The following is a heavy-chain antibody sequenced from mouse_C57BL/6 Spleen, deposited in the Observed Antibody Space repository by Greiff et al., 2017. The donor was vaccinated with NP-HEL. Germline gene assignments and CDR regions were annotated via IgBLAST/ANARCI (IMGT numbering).Heavy chain of an antibody. J-gene: IGHJ2*01. D-gene: IGHD4-1*01. Sequence: VQLQQPGAELVKPGASVKLSCKASGYTFTSYWMHWVKQRPGQGLEWIGMIHPNSGSTNYNEKFKSKATLTVDKSSSTAYMQLSSLTSEDSAVYYCAGSGANWDFDYWGQGTTLTVSS. CDR1: GYTFTSYW. V-gene: IGHV1-64*01. CDR2: IHPNSGST. CDR3: AGSGANWDFDY.